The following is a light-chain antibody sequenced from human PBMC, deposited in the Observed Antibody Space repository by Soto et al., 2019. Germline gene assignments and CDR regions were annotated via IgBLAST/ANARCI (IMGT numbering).Light chain of an antibody. V-gene: IGLV2-11*01. J-gene: IGLJ1*01. Sequence: QSALTQPRSVSGSPGQSVTISCTGTSSDVGGYKFVSWYQQHPGKAPKFMIYEVSKRPSGVPDRFSGSKSGNTAFLTISGLQAEDEADYYYCSYAGFYTSVFGTGTKLTVL. CDR3: CSYAGFYTSV. CDR1: SSDVGGYKF. CDR2: EVS.